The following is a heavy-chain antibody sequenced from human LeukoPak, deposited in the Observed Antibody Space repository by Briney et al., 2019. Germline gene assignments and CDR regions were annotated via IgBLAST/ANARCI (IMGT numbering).Heavy chain of an antibody. J-gene: IGHJ6*03. CDR1: GYTFTSYG. CDR3: ARANYYYYYMDV. Sequence: ASVKVSCKASGYTFTSYGISWVRQAPGQGLEWMGWISAYNGNTNYAQKLQGRVTMTTDTSTSTAYMELRSLGSDDTAVYYCARANYYYYYMDVWGKGTTVTVSS. CDR2: ISAYNGNT. V-gene: IGHV1-18*01.